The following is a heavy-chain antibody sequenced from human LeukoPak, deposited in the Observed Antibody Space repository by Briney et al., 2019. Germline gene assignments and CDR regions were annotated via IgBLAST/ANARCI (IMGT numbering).Heavy chain of an antibody. CDR1: GFTFSSYW. CDR2: INTDESIT. Sequence: PGGSQRLSCAASGFTFSSYWMHWVRQAPGKGPVWVSGINTDESITTYADSVKGRFTISRDNAKNTLYLQMNSLRVEDTALYYCTRDIYDGFDPWGQGTLVTVSS. J-gene: IGHJ5*02. D-gene: IGHD3-3*01. CDR3: TRDIYDGFDP. V-gene: IGHV3-74*01.